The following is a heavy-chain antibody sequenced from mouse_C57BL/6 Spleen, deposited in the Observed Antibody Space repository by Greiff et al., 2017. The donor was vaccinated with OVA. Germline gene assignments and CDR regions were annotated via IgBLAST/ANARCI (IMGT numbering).Heavy chain of an antibody. D-gene: IGHD1-1*01. Sequence: EVKLMESGGGLVKPGGSLKLSCAASGFTFSDYGMHWVRQAPEKGLEWVAYISSGSSTIYYADTVKGRFTISRDNAKNTLFLQMTSLRSEDTAMYYCARQSYGSSYLSYWYFDVWGTGTTVTVSS. CDR1: GFTFSDYG. CDR2: ISSGSSTI. J-gene: IGHJ1*03. V-gene: IGHV5-17*01. CDR3: ARQSYGSSYLSYWYFDV.